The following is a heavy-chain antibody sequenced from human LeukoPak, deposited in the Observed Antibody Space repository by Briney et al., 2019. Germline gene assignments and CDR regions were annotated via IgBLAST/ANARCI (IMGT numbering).Heavy chain of an antibody. V-gene: IGHV3-33*01. CDR3: ARDSSLWFGELVDP. CDR1: GFTFSSYG. J-gene: IGHJ5*02. Sequence: GSLRLSCAASGFTFSSYGMHWVRQAPGNGPEWGAVIWYDGSNQYYGDSVKGRFTISRDNSNNTLYLQMNSLRAEDTAVYYCARDSSLWFGELVDPWGQGTLVTVSS. D-gene: IGHD3-10*01. CDR2: IWYDGSNQ.